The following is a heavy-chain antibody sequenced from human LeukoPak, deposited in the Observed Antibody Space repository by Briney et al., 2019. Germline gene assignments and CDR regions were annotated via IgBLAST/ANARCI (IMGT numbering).Heavy chain of an antibody. Sequence: PGGSLRLSCAASGFTFNSYEMNWVRQAPGKGLEWVSYISSSGSIIYYADSVKGRFTISRDNAKNSLYLQMNSLRAEDTAVYYCARGSRVIDYWGQGTLVTVPS. CDR3: ARGSRVIDY. V-gene: IGHV3-48*03. D-gene: IGHD2-15*01. CDR2: ISSSGSII. CDR1: GFTFNSYE. J-gene: IGHJ4*02.